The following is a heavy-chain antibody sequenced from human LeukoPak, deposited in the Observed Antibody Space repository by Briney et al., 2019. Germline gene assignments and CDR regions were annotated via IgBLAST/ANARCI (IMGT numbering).Heavy chain of an antibody. CDR1: GGSISSSNW. V-gene: IGHV4-4*02. J-gene: IGHJ4*02. CDR3: ARDKDYGGNSPYFDY. CDR2: IYHSGST. Sequence: PSETLSLTCAVSGGSISSSNWWSWVRPPPGKGLEWIGEIYHSGSTNYNPSLKSRVTISVDKSKNQFSLELSSVTAADTAVYYCARDKDYGGNSPYFDYWGQGTLVTVSS. D-gene: IGHD4-23*01.